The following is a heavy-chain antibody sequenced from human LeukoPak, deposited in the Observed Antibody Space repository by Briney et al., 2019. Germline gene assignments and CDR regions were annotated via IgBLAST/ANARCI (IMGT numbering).Heavy chain of an antibody. CDR3: ASSAPYYDILTGYYWGAFDI. D-gene: IGHD3-9*01. CDR2: ISAYNGNT. V-gene: IGHV1-18*01. CDR1: GYTFTSYG. J-gene: IGHJ3*02. Sequence: GASVKVSCKASGYTFTSYGISWVRQAPGQGLEWMGWISAYNGNTNYAQKLQGRVTMTTDTSTSTAYMELRSLRSDDTAVYYCASSAPYYDILTGYYWGAFDIWGQGTMVTVSS.